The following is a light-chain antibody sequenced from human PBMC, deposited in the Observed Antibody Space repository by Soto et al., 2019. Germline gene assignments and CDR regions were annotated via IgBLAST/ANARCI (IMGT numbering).Light chain of an antibody. CDR2: EVS. Sequence: QSGLTQPPSASGSPGQSVTISCTGTSSDVGGYNYVSWYQQHPGKAPKLMIYEVSKRPSGVPDRFSGSKSGNTASLTVSGLQAEDEADYYCSSYAGSNNYVFGTGTKVTGL. J-gene: IGLJ1*01. V-gene: IGLV2-8*01. CDR3: SSYAGSNNYV. CDR1: SSDVGGYNY.